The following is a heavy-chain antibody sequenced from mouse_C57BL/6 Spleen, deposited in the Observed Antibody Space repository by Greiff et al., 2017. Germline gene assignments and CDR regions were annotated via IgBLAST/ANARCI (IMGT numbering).Heavy chain of an antibody. D-gene: IGHD2-4*01. CDR1: GYAFSSSW. J-gene: IGHJ2*01. V-gene: IGHV1-82*01. CDR3: ARSEGNYYDYEGSFDY. CDR2: IYPGDGDT. Sequence: QVQLKESGPELVKPGASVKISCKASGYAFSSSWMNWVKQRPGKGLEWIGRIYPGDGDTNYNGKFKGKATLTTDKSSSTAYMQLSSLTAEDSAVYCCARSEGNYYDYEGSFDYWGQGTTLTVSS.